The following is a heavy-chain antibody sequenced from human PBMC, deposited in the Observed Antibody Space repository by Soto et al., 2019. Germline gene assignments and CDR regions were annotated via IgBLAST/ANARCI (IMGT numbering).Heavy chain of an antibody. CDR1: GGSISSGGYY. CDR2: IYYSGST. Sequence: QVQLQESGPGLVKPSQTLSLTCTVSGGSISSGGYYWSWIRQHPGKGLEWIGYIYYSGSTYYNPSLKSRVTISVDPSKNQFSLKLSSVTAADTAVYYCARDRYCSSTSCYAPAGWFDPWGQGTLVTVSS. J-gene: IGHJ5*02. D-gene: IGHD2-2*01. V-gene: IGHV4-31*03. CDR3: ARDRYCSSTSCYAPAGWFDP.